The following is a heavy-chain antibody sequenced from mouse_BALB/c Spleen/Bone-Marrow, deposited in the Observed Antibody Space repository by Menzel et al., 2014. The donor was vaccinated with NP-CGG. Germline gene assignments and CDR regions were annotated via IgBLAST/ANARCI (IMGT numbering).Heavy chain of an antibody. CDR3: TRFTTATLYAMDY. CDR1: GFTFSNYW. V-gene: IGHV6-6*01. CDR2: IRSKANNHAT. D-gene: IGHD1-2*01. Sequence: VQLKQSGGGLVQPGGSMKLSCAASGFTFSNYWMDWVRQSPEKGLEWVAEIRSKANNHATYYAVSVKGRFTISKDDSKSSVYMQMDSLRTEDTGIYYCTRFTTATLYAMDYWGKGPSATFSP. J-gene: IGHJ4*01.